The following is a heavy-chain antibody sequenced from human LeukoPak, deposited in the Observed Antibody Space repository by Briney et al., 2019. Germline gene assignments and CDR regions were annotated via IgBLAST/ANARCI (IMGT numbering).Heavy chain of an antibody. CDR3: AREYLHYYDSSGTYDY. CDR1: GGSFSGYY. J-gene: IGHJ4*02. CDR2: INHSGST. D-gene: IGHD3-22*01. Sequence: PSETLSLTCAVYGGSFSGYYWSWIRQPPGKGLEWIGEINHSGSTNYNPSLKSRVTMSVDTSKNQFSLKLSSVTAADTAVYYCAREYLHYYDSSGTYDYWGQGTLVTVSS. V-gene: IGHV4-34*01.